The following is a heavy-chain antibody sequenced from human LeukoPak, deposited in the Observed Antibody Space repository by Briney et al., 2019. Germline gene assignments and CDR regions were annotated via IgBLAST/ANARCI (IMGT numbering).Heavy chain of an antibody. V-gene: IGHV4-30-4*08. Sequence: TLSLTCTVSGGSISSGDYYWSWIRQPPGKGLEWIGYIYYSGSTYYNPSLKSRVTISVDTSKNQFSLKLSSVTAADTAVYYCARVSTYYYYYMDVWGKGTTVTVSS. CDR1: GGSISSGDYY. J-gene: IGHJ6*03. CDR3: ARVSTYYYYYMDV. D-gene: IGHD2-2*01. CDR2: IYYSGST.